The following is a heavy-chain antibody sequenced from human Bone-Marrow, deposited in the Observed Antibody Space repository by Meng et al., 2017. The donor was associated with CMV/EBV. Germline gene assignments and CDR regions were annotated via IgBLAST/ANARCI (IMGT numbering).Heavy chain of an antibody. CDR3: ARVLRGIAVAGYDY. Sequence: ASVKVSCKASGYTFTGYYMHWVRQAPGQGLEWMGWINPNSGGTDYAQKFQGRVTMTRDTSISTAYMELSRLRSDDTAVYYCARVLRGIAVAGYDYWGQGTLVTVSS. V-gene: IGHV1-2*02. CDR2: INPNSGGT. D-gene: IGHD6-19*01. CDR1: GYTFTGYY. J-gene: IGHJ4*02.